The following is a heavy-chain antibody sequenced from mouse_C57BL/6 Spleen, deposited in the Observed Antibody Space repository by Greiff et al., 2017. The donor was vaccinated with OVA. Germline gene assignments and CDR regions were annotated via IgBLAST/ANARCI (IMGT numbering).Heavy chain of an antibody. J-gene: IGHJ4*01. CDR2: IHPNSGST. D-gene: IGHD2-14*01. CDR1: GYTFTSYW. Sequence: QVQLQQPGAELVKPGASVKLSCKASGYTFTSYWMHWVKQRPGQGLEWIGMIHPNSGSTNYNEKFKSKATLTVDKSSSTAYMHLSSLTSEDSAVYYCARGGVLYAIDYWGQGTSVTVSS. V-gene: IGHV1-64*01. CDR3: ARGGVLYAIDY.